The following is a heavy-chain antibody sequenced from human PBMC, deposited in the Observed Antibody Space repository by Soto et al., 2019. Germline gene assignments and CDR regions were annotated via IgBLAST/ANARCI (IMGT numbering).Heavy chain of an antibody. CDR2: IIPIFGTA. V-gene: IGHV1-69*13. D-gene: IGHD3-22*01. CDR1: GGTFSSYA. J-gene: IGHJ3*02. Sequence: GASVKVSCKASGGTFSSYAISWVRQAPGQGLEWMGGIIPIFGTANYAQKFQGRVTITADESTSTAYMELSSLRSEDTAVYYCAISRMIVVVIPGAFDIWGQGTMVTVSS. CDR3: AISRMIVVVIPGAFDI.